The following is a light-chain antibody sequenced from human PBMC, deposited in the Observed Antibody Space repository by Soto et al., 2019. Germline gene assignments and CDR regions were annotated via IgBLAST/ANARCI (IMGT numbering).Light chain of an antibody. CDR2: EVS. V-gene: IGLV2-8*01. Sequence: QSALTQPPSASGSPGQSVTISCTGTSSDVGSYNYVSWYQQHPGKAPTLMIYEVSKRPSGLPDRFSGSKSGNTASLPVSGLQAEDEADYYCASYAGGILVFGGGTKVTVL. CDR3: ASYAGGILV. CDR1: SSDVGSYNY. J-gene: IGLJ2*01.